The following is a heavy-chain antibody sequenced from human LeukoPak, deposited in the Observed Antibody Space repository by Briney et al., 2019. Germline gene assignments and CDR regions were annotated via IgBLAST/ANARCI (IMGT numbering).Heavy chain of an antibody. CDR3: AKGPGGAVAQDY. J-gene: IGHJ4*02. V-gene: IGHV3-23*01. Sequence: GGSLRLSCAASGFTFSSYAMSWVRQAPGKGLEWVSAISGSGGSTYYADTVKGRFTISRDNSKNTLYLQMNSLRAEDTAVYYCAKGPGGAVAQDYWGQGTLVTVSS. D-gene: IGHD6-19*01. CDR1: GFTFSSYA. CDR2: ISGSGGST.